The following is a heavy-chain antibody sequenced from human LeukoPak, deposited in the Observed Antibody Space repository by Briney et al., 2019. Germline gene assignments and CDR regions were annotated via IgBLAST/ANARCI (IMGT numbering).Heavy chain of an antibody. D-gene: IGHD5-18*01. Sequence: SETLSLTCAVYGGSFGGYYWSWIRQPPGKGLEWIGEINHSGSTNYNPSLKSRVTISVDTSKNQFSLKLSSVTAADTAVYYCARGKDTAMVTFDYWGQGTLVTVSS. J-gene: IGHJ4*02. CDR1: GGSFGGYY. CDR2: INHSGST. CDR3: ARGKDTAMVTFDY. V-gene: IGHV4-34*01.